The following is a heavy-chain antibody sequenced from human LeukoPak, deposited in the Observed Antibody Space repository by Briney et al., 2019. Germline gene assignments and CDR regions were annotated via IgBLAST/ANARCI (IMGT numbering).Heavy chain of an antibody. V-gene: IGHV4-59*08. CDR1: GGPISNYY. CDR2: IYYTGIT. J-gene: IGHJ4*02. CDR3: VRRRAVPGFYYFDL. Sequence: SETLSLTCTVSGGPISNYYWTWIRHPPGRGLKCIRFIYYTGITNHNPSLKSRVTISVDTSKNQFSLQLNSVTAADTAVYYCVRRRAVPGFYYFDLWGQGTLVTVST. D-gene: IGHD6-19*01.